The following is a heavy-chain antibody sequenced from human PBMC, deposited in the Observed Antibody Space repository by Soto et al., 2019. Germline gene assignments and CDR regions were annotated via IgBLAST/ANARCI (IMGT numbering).Heavy chain of an antibody. CDR1: GYTFTSDD. D-gene: IGHD6-13*01. CDR2: MNPYSGDT. V-gene: IGHV1-8*01. J-gene: IGHJ5*02. Sequence: QVQLVQSGAEVKKPGASVKVSCKASGYTFTSDDINWVRQATGQGLEWMGWMNPYSGDTGYAQKYQGRVTMTRDPSISTAYSELSSLSSEDTAVYYCARGVAAAGTDWFDPWGQGTLVTVSS. CDR3: ARGVAAAGTDWFDP.